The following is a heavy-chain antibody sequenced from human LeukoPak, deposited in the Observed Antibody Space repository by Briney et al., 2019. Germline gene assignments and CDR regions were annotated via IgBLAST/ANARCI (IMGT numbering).Heavy chain of an antibody. CDR2: IKQDGSEK. Sequence: GGSLRLSCAASGFTFSSYWMSWVCQAPGKGLEWVANIKQDGSEKYVDSVKGRFTISRDNAKNSLYLQMNSLRVEDTAVYYCARAYYDFWSGYYYYYYYGMDVWGQGTTVTVSS. CDR3: ARAYYDFWSGYYYYYYYGMDV. J-gene: IGHJ6*02. CDR1: GFTFSSYW. V-gene: IGHV3-7*04. D-gene: IGHD3-3*01.